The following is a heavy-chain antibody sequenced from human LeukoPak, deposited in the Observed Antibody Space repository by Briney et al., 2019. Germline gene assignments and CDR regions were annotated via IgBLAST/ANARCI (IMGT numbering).Heavy chain of an antibody. V-gene: IGHV1-2*02. CDR2: INPNSGGT. D-gene: IGHD3-16*02. J-gene: IGHJ5*02. Sequence: ASVKVSCKASGYTFTGYYMHWVRQAPGQGLEWMGWINPNSGGTNYAQKFQGRVTMTRDTSISTAYIEQSRLRSDDTAVYYCARGGESYYDYVWGSYRNNWFDPWGQGTLVTVSS. CDR3: ARGGESYYDYVWGSYRNNWFDP. CDR1: GYTFTGYY.